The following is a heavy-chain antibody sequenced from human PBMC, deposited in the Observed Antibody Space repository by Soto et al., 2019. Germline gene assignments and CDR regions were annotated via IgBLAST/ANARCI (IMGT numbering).Heavy chain of an antibody. CDR2: VYPGDSET. CDR1: GYDFTTFW. CDR3: ARHGFVAAGTYYYYGMDV. D-gene: IGHD6-13*01. J-gene: IGHJ6*02. V-gene: IGHV5-51*01. Sequence: GESLKISCQGGGYDFTTFWIAWVRQMPGKGLEWMGIVYPGDSETRYSPSFQGQVTISADKSTNTAYLQWTSLKASDTAMYYCARHGFVAAGTYYYYGMDVWGQGTTVTVSS.